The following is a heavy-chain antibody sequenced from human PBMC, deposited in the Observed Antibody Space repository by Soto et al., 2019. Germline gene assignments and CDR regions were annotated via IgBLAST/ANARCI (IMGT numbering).Heavy chain of an antibody. V-gene: IGHV4-59*08. D-gene: IGHD6-13*01. CDR3: ARKAGAAGYFDY. CDR1: GGSISSYY. Sequence: SETLSLTCTVSGGSISSYYWSWIRQPPGKGLEWIGYIYYSGSTNYNPSLKSRVTISVDTSKNQFSLKLSSVTAADTAVYYCARKAGAAGYFDYWGQGTLVTVSS. CDR2: IYYSGST. J-gene: IGHJ4*02.